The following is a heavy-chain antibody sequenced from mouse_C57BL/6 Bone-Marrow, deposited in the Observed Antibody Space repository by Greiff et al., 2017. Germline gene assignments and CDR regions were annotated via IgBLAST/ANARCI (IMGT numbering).Heavy chain of an antibody. V-gene: IGHV1-59*01. CDR2: IDPSDSYT. Sequence: VQLQQSGAELVRPGTSVKLSCKASGYTFTSYWMHWVKQRPGQGLEWIGVIDPSDSYTNYNQKFKGKATLTVDTSSSTAYMQLSSLTSEDSAVYYCARYDYDDYWGQGTTLTVSS. CDR3: ARYDYDDY. CDR1: GYTFTSYW. D-gene: IGHD2-4*01. J-gene: IGHJ2*01.